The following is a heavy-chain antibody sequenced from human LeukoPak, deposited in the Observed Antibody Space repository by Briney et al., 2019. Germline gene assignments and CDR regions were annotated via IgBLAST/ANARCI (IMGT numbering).Heavy chain of an antibody. D-gene: IGHD4-23*01. CDR1: GFTFSSYS. CDR3: ARDLGGGPPGY. V-gene: IGHV3-21*01. Sequence: GGSLRLSCAASGFTFSSYSMNWVRQAPGKGLEWVSSISSSSSYIYYADSVKGRFTISRDNAKNSLYLQMNSLRGEDTAVYYCARDLGGGPPGYWGQGTLVTVSS. J-gene: IGHJ4*02. CDR2: ISSSSSYI.